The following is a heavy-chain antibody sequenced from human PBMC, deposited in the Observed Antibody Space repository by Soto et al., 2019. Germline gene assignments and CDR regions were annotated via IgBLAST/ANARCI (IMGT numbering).Heavy chain of an antibody. J-gene: IGHJ1*01. D-gene: IGHD3-22*01. Sequence: QVQLVESGGGVVQPGSSLRLSCAASGFTFSSYGMHWVRQAPGKGLEWVAVISYDGSNKYYADSVKGRFTISRDNSKNTLYLQLIRLSAEDTAVYYCASSGYYSAGVYCQHWGQGNLLTVST. CDR2: ISYDGSNK. CDR3: ASSGYYSAGVYCQH. V-gene: IGHV3-30*03. CDR1: GFTFSSYG.